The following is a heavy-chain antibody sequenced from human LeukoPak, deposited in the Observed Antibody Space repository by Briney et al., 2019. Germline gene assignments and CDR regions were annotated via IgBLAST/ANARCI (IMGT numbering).Heavy chain of an antibody. CDR3: ARCLSPVGYYYDSSGYWDAFDI. Sequence: SVKVSCKASGGTFSSYAISWVRQAPGQGLEWMGGIIPIFGTANYAQKFQGRVTITTDESTSTAYMELSSLRSEDTAAYYCARCLSPVGYYYDSSGYWDAFDIWGQGTMVTVSS. J-gene: IGHJ3*02. CDR2: IIPIFGTA. D-gene: IGHD3-22*01. V-gene: IGHV1-69*05. CDR1: GGTFSSYA.